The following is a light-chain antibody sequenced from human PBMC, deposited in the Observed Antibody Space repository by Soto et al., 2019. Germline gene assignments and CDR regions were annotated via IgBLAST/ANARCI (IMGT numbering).Light chain of an antibody. J-gene: IGKJ1*01. CDR2: QES. CDR3: LQYQIYWT. CDR1: QSISRQ. V-gene: IGKV1-5*03. Sequence: DIQMTQSPSTLSASVGDRVSITCRASQSISRQLAWYQQKPGKAPNLLIYQESNLETGVPSRFTGSGSGTEFTLTISSLQPDYLATYYCLQYQIYWTFGQGTKVEVK.